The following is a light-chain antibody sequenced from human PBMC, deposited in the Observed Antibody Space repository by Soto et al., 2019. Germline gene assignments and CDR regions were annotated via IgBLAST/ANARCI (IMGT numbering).Light chain of an antibody. V-gene: IGKV3-11*01. CDR2: DAS. CDR1: QSISSY. CDR3: QQRTNWIT. Sequence: EIVLTQSPATLSLSPGERATLSCRASQSISSYLAWYQQKPGQAPRLLIFDASNRATGMPARFSGSGSGTDFTLTISSLEPEDFAVYYCQQRTNWITFGQGTRLEIK. J-gene: IGKJ5*01.